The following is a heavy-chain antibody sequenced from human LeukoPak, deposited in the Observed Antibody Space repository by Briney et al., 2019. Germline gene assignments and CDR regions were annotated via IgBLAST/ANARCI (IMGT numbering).Heavy chain of an antibody. Sequence: GGSLRLSCAASGFTFSSYAMHWVRQAPGKGLEWVAVISYDGSNKYYADSVKGRFTISRDNSKNTLYLQMNSLRAEDTAVYYCARDRKMVVVPAAPPFFDYRGQGTLVTVSS. D-gene: IGHD2-2*01. CDR2: ISYDGSNK. V-gene: IGHV3-30-3*01. J-gene: IGHJ4*02. CDR3: ARDRKMVVVPAAPPFFDY. CDR1: GFTFSSYA.